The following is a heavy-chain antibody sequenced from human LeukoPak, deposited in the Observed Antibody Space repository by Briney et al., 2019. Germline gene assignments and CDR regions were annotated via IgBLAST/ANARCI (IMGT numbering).Heavy chain of an antibody. CDR2: INHSGST. CDR1: GGSFSGYY. CDR3: ARGYTAPRRGPFDY. Sequence: SETLSLTCAVYGGSFSGYYWSWIRQPPGKGLEWIGEINHSGSTNYNPSLKSRVTISVDTSKNKFSLKLSSVTAADTAVYYCARGYTAPRRGPFDYWGQGTLVTVSS. D-gene: IGHD1-1*01. V-gene: IGHV4-34*01. J-gene: IGHJ4*02.